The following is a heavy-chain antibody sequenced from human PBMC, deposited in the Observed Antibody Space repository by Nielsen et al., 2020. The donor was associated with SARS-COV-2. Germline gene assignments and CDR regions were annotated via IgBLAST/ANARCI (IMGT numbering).Heavy chain of an antibody. V-gene: IGHV4-34*01. J-gene: IGHJ6*02. CDR3: ARAYSSSSNRLGFYYYYGMDV. D-gene: IGHD6-6*01. Sequence: WIRQPPGKGLEWIGEINHSGSTNYNPSLKSRVTISVDTSKNQFSLKLSSVTAADTAVYYCARAYSSSSNRLGFYYYYGMDVWGQGTTVTVSS. CDR2: INHSGST.